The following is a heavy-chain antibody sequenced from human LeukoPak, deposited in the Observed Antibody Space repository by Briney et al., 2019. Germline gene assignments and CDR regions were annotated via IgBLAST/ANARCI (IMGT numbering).Heavy chain of an antibody. Sequence: GGSLRLSCAASGFTFSSYWMSWVRQAPGKGLEWVATIKQDGSEKYYVDSVKGRFTISRDNAKNSLYLQMNSLRAEDTAVYYCARVAPLSIAARDAFDIWGQGTMVTVSS. CDR2: IKQDGSEK. CDR3: ARVAPLSIAARDAFDI. D-gene: IGHD6-6*01. CDR1: GFTFSSYW. J-gene: IGHJ3*02. V-gene: IGHV3-7*01.